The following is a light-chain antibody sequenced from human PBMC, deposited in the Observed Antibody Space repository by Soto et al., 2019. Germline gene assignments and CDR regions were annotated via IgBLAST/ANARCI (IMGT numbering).Light chain of an antibody. J-gene: IGLJ2*01. Sequence: QSVLTQPASVSGSPGQSITISCTGTSSDVGGYNYVSWYQQHPGKAPKLMIYDVSNRPSGVSNRFSGSKSGNTASLTISGLQAEDDADYYCGSYTSSSTSQFGGGTKLTVL. CDR3: GSYTSSSTSQ. V-gene: IGLV2-14*01. CDR1: SSDVGGYNY. CDR2: DVS.